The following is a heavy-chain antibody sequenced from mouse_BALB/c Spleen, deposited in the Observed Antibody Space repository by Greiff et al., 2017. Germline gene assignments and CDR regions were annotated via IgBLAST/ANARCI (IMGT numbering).Heavy chain of an antibody. V-gene: IGHV3-2*02. J-gene: IGHJ1*01. Sequence: DVKLQESGPGLVQPSQSLSLTCTVTGYSITSDYAWNWLRQFPGNKLEWMGYISYSGSTSYNPSLKSRISITRDTSKNQFFLQLNSVTTEDTATYYVARWVYYGLYWYFDVWGAGTTVTVSS. CDR1: GYSITSDYA. D-gene: IGHD2-1*01. CDR2: ISYSGST. CDR3: ARWVYYGLYWYFDV.